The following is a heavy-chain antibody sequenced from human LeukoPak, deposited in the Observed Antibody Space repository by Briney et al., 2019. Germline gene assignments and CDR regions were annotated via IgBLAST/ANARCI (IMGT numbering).Heavy chain of an antibody. J-gene: IGHJ4*02. CDR2: IFYTGST. CDR3: ARGGNYYGSGSPDY. D-gene: IGHD3-10*01. CDR1: GGSISGYY. V-gene: IGHV4-59*01. Sequence: PSETLSLTCTVSGGSISGYYWSWIRQPPGKGLECIGYIFYTGSTNYNPSLRSRVTISIDTSKNQFSLELNSVTAADTAVYYCARGGNYYGSGSPDYWGQGTLVTVSS.